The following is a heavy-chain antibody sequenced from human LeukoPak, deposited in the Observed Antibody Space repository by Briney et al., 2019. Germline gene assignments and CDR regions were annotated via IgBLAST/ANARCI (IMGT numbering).Heavy chain of an antibody. J-gene: IGHJ4*02. Sequence: GGSLRLSCVASGFTFTNFAVHWVRQAPGKGLEWVAFISYDGSTKYYADSVKGRFTISRDNSENTLYLQMNSLRTEDTAVYYCARRSRDGWYFDYWGQGTLVTVSS. V-gene: IGHV3-30*04. CDR3: ARRSRDGWYFDY. CDR2: ISYDGSTK. D-gene: IGHD5-24*01. CDR1: GFTFTNFA.